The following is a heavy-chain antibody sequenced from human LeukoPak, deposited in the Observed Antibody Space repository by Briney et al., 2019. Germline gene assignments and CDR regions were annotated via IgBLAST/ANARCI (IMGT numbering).Heavy chain of an antibody. Sequence: SETLSLTCAVYGGSFSGYYWSWIRQPPGKGLEWIGEINHSGSTNYNPSLKSRVTISVDTSKNQFSLNLNSQTAADPTVSYCPRRTPVIVVVPDAVNYYYYYLDVWGKGTTVTVSS. J-gene: IGHJ6*03. CDR3: PRRTPVIVVVPDAVNYYYYYLDV. D-gene: IGHD2-2*01. CDR2: INHSGST. CDR1: GGSFSGYY. V-gene: IGHV4-34*01.